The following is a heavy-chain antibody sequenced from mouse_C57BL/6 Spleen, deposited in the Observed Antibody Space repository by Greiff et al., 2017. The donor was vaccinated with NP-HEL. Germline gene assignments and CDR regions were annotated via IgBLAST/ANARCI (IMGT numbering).Heavy chain of an antibody. V-gene: IGHV1-76*01. CDR3: ARSGVITTVVADWYFDV. CDR1: GYTFTDYY. D-gene: IGHD1-1*01. J-gene: IGHJ1*03. CDR2: IYPGSGNT. Sequence: LVESGAELVRPGASVKLSCKASGYTFTDYYINWVKQRPGQGLEWIARIYPGSGNTYYNEKFKGKATLTAEKSSSTAYMQLSSLTSEDSAVYFCARSGVITTVVADWYFDVWGTGTTVTVSS.